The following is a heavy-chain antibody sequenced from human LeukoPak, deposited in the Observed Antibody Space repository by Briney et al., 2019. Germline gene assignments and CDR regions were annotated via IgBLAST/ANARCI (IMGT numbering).Heavy chain of an antibody. D-gene: IGHD2-2*01. CDR1: GGTFSSYA. J-gene: IGHJ4*02. Sequence: ASVKVSCKASGGTFSSYAISWVRQAPGQGLEWMGGIIPIFGTANYAQKFQGRVTITADESTSTAYMELSSLRSEDTAVYYCARDTAYCNSTSCLIYWGQGTLVTVSS. V-gene: IGHV1-69*01. CDR2: IIPIFGTA. CDR3: ARDTAYCNSTSCLIY.